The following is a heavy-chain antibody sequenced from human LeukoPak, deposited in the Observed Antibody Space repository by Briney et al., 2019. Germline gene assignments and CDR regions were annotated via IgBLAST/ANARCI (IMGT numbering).Heavy chain of an antibody. CDR1: GGTFISYA. Sequence: SVKVSCKASGGTFISYAISWVRQAPGQGLEWMGGIIPIFGTANYAQKFQGRVTITADESTSTAYMELSSLRSEDTAVYYCAREWQWPAPGYFDYWGQGTLVTVSS. V-gene: IGHV1-69*13. D-gene: IGHD6-19*01. CDR3: AREWQWPAPGYFDY. J-gene: IGHJ4*02. CDR2: IIPIFGTA.